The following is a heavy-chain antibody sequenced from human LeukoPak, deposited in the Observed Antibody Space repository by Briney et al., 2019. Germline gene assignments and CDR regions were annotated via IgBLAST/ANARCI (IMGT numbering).Heavy chain of an antibody. CDR3: ARYCSSTSCYSWFDP. CDR1: GYTLTSYA. D-gene: IGHD2-2*01. J-gene: IGHJ5*02. Sequence: ASVKVSCKASGYTLTSYAMNWVRQAPGQGLEWMGWINTNTGNPTYAQGFTGRFVFSLDTSVSTAYLQICSLKAEDTAVYYCARYCSSTSCYSWFDPWGQGTLVTVSS. V-gene: IGHV7-4-1*01. CDR2: INTNTGNP.